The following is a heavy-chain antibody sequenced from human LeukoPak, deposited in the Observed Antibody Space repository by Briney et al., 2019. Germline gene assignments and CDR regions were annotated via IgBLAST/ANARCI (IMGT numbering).Heavy chain of an antibody. D-gene: IGHD6-13*01. Sequence: PGGTLRLSCAASGFTFSSYVTRWVRQAPWKGLEWVANIKQDGSEKYYVDSVKGRFTISRDNAKNSLYLQMNSLRAQDTAVYYCARGTIAAAGYYYFDYWGQGTQVTVSS. CDR2: IKQDGSEK. CDR3: ARGTIAAAGYYYFDY. J-gene: IGHJ4*02. CDR1: GFTFSSYV. V-gene: IGHV3-7*04.